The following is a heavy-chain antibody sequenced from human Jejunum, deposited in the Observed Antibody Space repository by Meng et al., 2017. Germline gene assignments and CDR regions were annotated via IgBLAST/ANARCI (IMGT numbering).Heavy chain of an antibody. Sequence: QVQRVQSGAEVKKPGASVKVSCKASGYTFTSFGISWVRQAPGQGLEWMGWISPYNGNTKYAQKLQGRVTMTTDTSTSTAYMELRSLRSDDTAVYYCARDGVSFTMVRGGTYWGQGTLVTVSS. J-gene: IGHJ4*02. CDR1: GYTFTSFG. CDR2: ISPYNGNT. D-gene: IGHD3-10*01. CDR3: ARDGVSFTMVRGGTY. V-gene: IGHV1-18*01.